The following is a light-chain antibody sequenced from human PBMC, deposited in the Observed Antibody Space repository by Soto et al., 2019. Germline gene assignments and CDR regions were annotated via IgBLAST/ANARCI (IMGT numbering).Light chain of an antibody. V-gene: IGLV1-40*01. Sequence: QSVLTQPPSVSGAPGQRVTISCTGSSSNIGAGYDVHWYQQLPGTAPKLLIYGNSNRPSGVPDRFSGSKSGTSASLAITGFQAEDEAYYSCQSYDSSLSGFYVFGTGTKVPDL. CDR2: GNS. CDR3: QSYDSSLSGFYV. CDR1: SSNIGAGYD. J-gene: IGLJ1*01.